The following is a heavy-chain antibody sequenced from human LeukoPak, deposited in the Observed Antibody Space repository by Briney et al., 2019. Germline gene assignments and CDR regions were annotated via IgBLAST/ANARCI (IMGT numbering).Heavy chain of an antibody. Sequence: GESLKISCKGSGYNFTTYWIGWVRQMPGKGLEWMGIIYPGDSDTRYSPSFQGQVTISADKSISTAYLQWSSLKASDTAMYYCARQRGTTVTTGYYWYFDLWGRGTLVTVSS. V-gene: IGHV5-51*01. CDR2: IYPGDSDT. D-gene: IGHD4-17*01. CDR1: GYNFTTYW. CDR3: ARQRGTTVTTGYYWYFDL. J-gene: IGHJ2*01.